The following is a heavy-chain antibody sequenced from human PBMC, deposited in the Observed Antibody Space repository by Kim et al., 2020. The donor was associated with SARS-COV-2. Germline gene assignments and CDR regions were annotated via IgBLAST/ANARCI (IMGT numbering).Heavy chain of an antibody. Sequence: ASVKVSCKASGYNFVSYGISWVRQAPGHGLEWVGWVGTYDGDTNYGDKFWGRVTVSADTSTTTASMELTNVRSDDTAVYYCARDLRPSHGTAVFDIWGQ. CDR2: VGTYDGDT. J-gene: IGHJ3*02. CDR1: GYNFVSYG. V-gene: IGHV1-18*01. CDR3: ARDLRPSHGTAVFDI. D-gene: IGHD2-21*02.